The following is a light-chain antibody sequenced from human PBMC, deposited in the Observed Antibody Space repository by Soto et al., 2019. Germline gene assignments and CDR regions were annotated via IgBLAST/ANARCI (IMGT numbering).Light chain of an antibody. CDR1: SSDVGGYNY. CDR3: CSYAGIYTLV. V-gene: IGLV2-11*01. Sequence: QSALTQPRSVSGSPGQSVTISCTGTSSDVGGYNYVSWYQHHPGKAPKLMIFNVNKRPSGVPDRFSGSKSGNTASLTISGLQADDEADYYCCSYAGIYTLVFGGGTKLTVL. J-gene: IGLJ2*01. CDR2: NVN.